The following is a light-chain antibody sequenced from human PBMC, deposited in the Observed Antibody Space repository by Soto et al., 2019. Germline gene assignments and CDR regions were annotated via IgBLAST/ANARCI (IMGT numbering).Light chain of an antibody. CDR2: CAS. Sequence: EIVMTQSPATLSVSPGERATLSCRAGQSFSSNLACYQQKPAQPPPLLINCASTRPTGSPASFSSSGSGTEFTLTIISLPSEDFAVYYCQQYNNWRPWTFGQGTKVDIK. CDR3: QQYNNWRPWT. J-gene: IGKJ1*01. CDR1: QSFSSN. V-gene: IGKV3-15*01.